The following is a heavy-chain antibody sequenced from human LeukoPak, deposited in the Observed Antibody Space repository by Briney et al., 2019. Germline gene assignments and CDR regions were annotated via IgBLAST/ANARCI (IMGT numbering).Heavy chain of an antibody. J-gene: IGHJ4*02. D-gene: IGHD3-10*01. V-gene: IGHV3-23*01. CDR2: ISGSGGST. CDR1: GFTSSSYA. Sequence: GGSLRLSCAASGFTSSSYAMSWVRQAPGKGLEWVSAISGSGGSTYYADSVKGRFTISRDSSNNTLYLQMNSLRAEDTAVYYCAKDGVITMVRGANFDYWGQGTLVTVSS. CDR3: AKDGVITMVRGANFDY.